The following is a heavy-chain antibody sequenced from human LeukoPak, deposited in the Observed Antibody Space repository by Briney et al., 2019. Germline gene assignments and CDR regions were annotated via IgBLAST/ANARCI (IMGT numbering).Heavy chain of an antibody. J-gene: IGHJ3*02. Sequence: PGGSLRLSCAASGFTFITYTMHWVRQAPGMGLEWVALTSSGGSDKSYADSVKGRFTISRDNSNNTLYLQMNSLTAEDTAIYYCATLPGADDAFDIWGQGTMVTVSS. CDR3: ATLPGADDAFDI. V-gene: IGHV3-30-3*01. CDR1: GFTFITYT. D-gene: IGHD2-21*01. CDR2: TSSGGSDK.